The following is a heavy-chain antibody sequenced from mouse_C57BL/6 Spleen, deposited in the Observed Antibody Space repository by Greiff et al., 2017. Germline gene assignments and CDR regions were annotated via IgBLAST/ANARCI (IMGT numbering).Heavy chain of an antibody. D-gene: IGHD3-2*02. CDR2: IYPGSGST. CDR3: ARWGQATNYAMDY. J-gene: IGHJ4*01. Sequence: QVQLKQPGAELVKPGASVKMSCKASGYTFTSYWITWVKQRPGQGLEWIGDIYPGSGSTKYNEKFKSKATLNVDTYSSNDYLQLSSLTSEDSEVYYRARWGQATNYAMDYWGQGTSVTVSS. CDR1: GYTFTSYW. V-gene: IGHV1-55*01.